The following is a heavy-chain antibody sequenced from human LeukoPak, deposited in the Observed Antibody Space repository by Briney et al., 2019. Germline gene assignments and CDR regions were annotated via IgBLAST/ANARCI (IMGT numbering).Heavy chain of an antibody. D-gene: IGHD2-2*01. CDR1: GFTFSSYS. J-gene: IGHJ6*02. CDR2: ISSSSSYI. V-gene: IGHV3-21*01. CDR3: ARVPSVPAAMTYYYYGMDV. Sequence: GGSLRLSCAASGFTFSSYSMNWVRQAPGKGLEWVSAISSSSSYIYYADSVKGRFTISRDNAKNSLYLQMNSLRAEDTAVYYCARVPSVPAAMTYYYYGMDVWGQGTTVTVSS.